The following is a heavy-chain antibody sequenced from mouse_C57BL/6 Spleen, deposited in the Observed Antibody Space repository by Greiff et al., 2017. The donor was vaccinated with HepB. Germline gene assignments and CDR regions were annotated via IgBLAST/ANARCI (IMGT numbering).Heavy chain of an antibody. D-gene: IGHD1-1*01. V-gene: IGHV3-6*01. J-gene: IGHJ2*01. CDR3: ARDNYGSSYYFDY. CDR1: GYSITSGYY. Sequence: EVKLVESGPGLVKPSQSLSLTCSVTGYSITSGYYWNWIRQFPGNKLEWMGYISYDGSNNYNPSLKNRISITRDTSKNQFFLKLNSVTTEDTATYYCARDNYGSSYYFDYWGQGTTLTVSS. CDR2: ISYDGSN.